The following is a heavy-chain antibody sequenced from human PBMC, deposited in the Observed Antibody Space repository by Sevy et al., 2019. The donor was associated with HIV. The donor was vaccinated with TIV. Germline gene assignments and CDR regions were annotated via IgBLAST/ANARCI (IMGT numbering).Heavy chain of an antibody. CDR2: IKSKTDGGTT. CDR1: GFTFINAW. D-gene: IGHD3-16*02. V-gene: IGHV3-15*01. Sequence: GGSLRLSCAVSGFTFINAWMTWVRQAPGKGLEWVGRIKSKTDGGTTHNAAPVKGRFTISRDDSKNTLFLNMNNLKIEYTAIYYCVTPRGFYHSDWGQGTLVTVSS. J-gene: IGHJ4*02. CDR3: VTPRGFYHSD.